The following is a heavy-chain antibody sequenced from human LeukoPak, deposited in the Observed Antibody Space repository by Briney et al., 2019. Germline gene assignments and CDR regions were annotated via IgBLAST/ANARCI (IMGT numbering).Heavy chain of an antibody. CDR2: IYYSGNT. CDR3: ARDKGSGSYQITEPDAFDI. D-gene: IGHD3-10*01. CDR1: GDSINGFY. Sequence: SETLSLTCTVSGDSINGFYWNWIRQPPGKGLEWIGYIYYSGNTNYNPSLKSRVTMSVDTSTNQFSLKLSSVTAADTAVYYCARDKGSGSYQITEPDAFDIWGQGTMVTVSS. V-gene: IGHV4-59*01. J-gene: IGHJ3*02.